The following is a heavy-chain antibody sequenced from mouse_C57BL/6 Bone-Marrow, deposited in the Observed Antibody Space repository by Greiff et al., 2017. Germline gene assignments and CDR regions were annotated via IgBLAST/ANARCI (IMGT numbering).Heavy chain of an antibody. Sequence: EVKLVESGPGLVKPSQSLSLTCSVTGYSITSGYYWNWIRQFPGNKLEWMGYISYDGSNNYNPSLKNRISITRDTSKNQFFLKLNSVTTEDTATYYCARDLSPYAMDYWGQGTSVTVSS. J-gene: IGHJ4*01. CDR1: GYSITSGYY. CDR2: ISYDGSN. CDR3: ARDLSPYAMDY. V-gene: IGHV3-6*01. D-gene: IGHD6-1*01.